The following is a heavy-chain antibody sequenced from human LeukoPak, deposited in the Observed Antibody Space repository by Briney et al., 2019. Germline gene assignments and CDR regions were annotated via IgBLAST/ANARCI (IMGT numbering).Heavy chain of an antibody. CDR2: ISSSSSTI. Sequence: PGGSLRLSCAASGSTFSSYSMNWVRQAPGKGLEWVSYISSSSSTIYYADSVKGRFTISRDNAKNSLYLQMNSLRAEDTAVYYCPRSPPSGFGVVTHFDYWGQGTLVTVSS. CDR1: GSTFSSYS. V-gene: IGHV3-48*01. D-gene: IGHD3-3*01. CDR3: PRSPPSGFGVVTHFDY. J-gene: IGHJ4*02.